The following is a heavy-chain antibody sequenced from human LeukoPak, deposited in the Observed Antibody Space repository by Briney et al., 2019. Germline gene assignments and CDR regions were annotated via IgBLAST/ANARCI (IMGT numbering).Heavy chain of an antibody. Sequence: GGSLRLSCIVSGLSSSIFEMNWVRQAPGKGLEWVSYITNSGSTTDYAVSVKGRLTISRDNAKNSLYLQMSSLRAEDTAVYYCVRGGGPSYKYNAFDIWGQGTMVTVSS. CDR2: ITNSGSTT. CDR1: GLSSSIFE. V-gene: IGHV3-48*03. J-gene: IGHJ3*02. CDR3: VRGGGPSYKYNAFDI. D-gene: IGHD1-1*01.